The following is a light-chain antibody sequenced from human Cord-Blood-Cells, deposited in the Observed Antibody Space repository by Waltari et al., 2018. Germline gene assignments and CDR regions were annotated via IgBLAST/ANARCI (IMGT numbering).Light chain of an antibody. J-gene: IGLJ3*02. Sequence: QSALTQPASVSGSPGQSLTISCPGTSSDVGRSNLVSWYQQHPGKAPKLMIYEGSKRPSVVSNRFSGSKSGNTASLTISGLQAEDEADYYCCSYAGSSTWVFGGGTKLTVL. CDR1: SSDVGRSNL. CDR2: EGS. CDR3: CSYAGSSTWV. V-gene: IGLV2-23*01.